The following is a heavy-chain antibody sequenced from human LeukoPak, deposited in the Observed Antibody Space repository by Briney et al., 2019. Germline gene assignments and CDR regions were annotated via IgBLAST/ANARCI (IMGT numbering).Heavy chain of an antibody. D-gene: IGHD6-13*01. J-gene: IGHJ4*02. CDR2: ISYDGINK. Sequence: GGSLRLSCAASGFNFSTYGMHWVRQAPGKGLEWVAVISYDGINKYYADSVKGRFTISRDNSKNMLYLQMSSLRAEDTAVYYCAKDHVTSSSWFPDYWGQGTLVTVSS. CDR1: GFNFSTYG. CDR3: AKDHVTSSSWFPDY. V-gene: IGHV3-30*18.